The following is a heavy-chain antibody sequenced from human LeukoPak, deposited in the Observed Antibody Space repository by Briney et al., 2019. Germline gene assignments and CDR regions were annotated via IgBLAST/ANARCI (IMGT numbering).Heavy chain of an antibody. CDR1: GYTFTGYY. Sequence: ASVKVSCKASGYTFTGYYMHWVRQAPGQGLEWMGWINPNSGGTNYAQKFQGRVTMTRDTSISTAYMELSRLRSDDTAVYYCARGSSRRYYDSSRYSGDHSYYYYMDVWGKGTTVTVSS. V-gene: IGHV1-2*02. CDR3: ARGSSRRYYDSSRYSGDHSYYYYMDV. CDR2: INPNSGGT. D-gene: IGHD3-22*01. J-gene: IGHJ6*03.